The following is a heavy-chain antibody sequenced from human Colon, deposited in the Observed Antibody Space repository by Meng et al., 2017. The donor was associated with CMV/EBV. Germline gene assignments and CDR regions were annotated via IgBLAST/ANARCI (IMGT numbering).Heavy chain of an antibody. J-gene: IGHJ4*02. D-gene: IGHD2-2*02. V-gene: IGHV3-23*03. CDR2: VYRQSRAK. CDR1: GFAFSDYS. Sequence: SGFAFSDYSMNWVRQAPGGGLEWLSIVYRQSRAKYYAESVKGRFTISRDDSTSTLYLQMNSLRADDTATYYCAKDTTPDSRYNFDCWGQGTLVTVSS. CDR3: AKDTTPDSRYNFDC.